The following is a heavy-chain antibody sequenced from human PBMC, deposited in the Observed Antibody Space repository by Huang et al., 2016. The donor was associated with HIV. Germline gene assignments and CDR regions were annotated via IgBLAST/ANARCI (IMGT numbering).Heavy chain of an antibody. J-gene: IGHJ3*01. D-gene: IGHD3-22*01. CDR3: ARDTYYTDIWKRNDASFL. CDR2: IGSDSRDT. V-gene: IGHV1-18*01. CDR1: GYDFGSCG. Sequence: QVQLVQSGGEVKQPGASVRVSCKASGYDFGSCGMSWVRQAPGQGLEWLGWIGSDSRDTRTAQKFQGRVTMTTDRSATTTCMELRSLRYDDTAVYYCARDTYYTDIWKRNDASFLWGQGTMITVYS.